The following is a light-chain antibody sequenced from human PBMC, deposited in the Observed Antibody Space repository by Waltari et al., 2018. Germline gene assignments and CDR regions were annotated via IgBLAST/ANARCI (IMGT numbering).Light chain of an antibody. V-gene: IGLV6-57*01. Sequence: FLLTQPHSVSESPGETVTISCTRTSGNIAANYVQCFQQRPGRSPTTVIYEDNHKPSGVPDRYSASVDTSSNSASLTISGLKTEDEADYYCQSYDGTIWVFGGGTKLTVL. CDR1: SGNIAANY. J-gene: IGLJ3*02. CDR2: EDN. CDR3: QSYDGTIWV.